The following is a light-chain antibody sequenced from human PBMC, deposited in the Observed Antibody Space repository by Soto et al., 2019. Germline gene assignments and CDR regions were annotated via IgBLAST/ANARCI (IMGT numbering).Light chain of an antibody. CDR3: CSYAGSSV. V-gene: IGLV2-23*01. CDR2: EGS. CDR1: SSDVGSYNL. Sequence: QSVLTQPASVSGSPGLSITISCTGTSSDVGSYNLVSWYQPHPGKAPKLMIYEGSKRPSGVSNRFSGSKSGNTASLTISGLQAEDEADYYCCSYAGSSVFGTGTKVTVL. J-gene: IGLJ1*01.